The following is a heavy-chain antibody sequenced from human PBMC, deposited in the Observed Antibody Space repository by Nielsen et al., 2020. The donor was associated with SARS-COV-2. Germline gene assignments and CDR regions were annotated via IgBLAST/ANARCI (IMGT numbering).Heavy chain of an antibody. CDR2: IIPIFGTA. J-gene: IGHJ6*02. CDR1: RDTFTGYY. Sequence: SVKVSCKASRDTFTGYYVHWVRQAPGQGLEWMGGIIPIFGTANYAQKFQGRVTITADESTSTAYMELSSLRSEDTAVYYCARDGAGSAMLEYYYYGMDVWGQGTTVTVSS. CDR3: ARDGAGSAMLEYYYYGMDV. V-gene: IGHV1-69*13. D-gene: IGHD2-2*01.